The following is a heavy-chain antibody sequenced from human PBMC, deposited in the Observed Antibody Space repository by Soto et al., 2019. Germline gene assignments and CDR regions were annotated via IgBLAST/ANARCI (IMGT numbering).Heavy chain of an antibody. V-gene: IGHV1-69*13. Sequence: SVKVSCKASGGTFSSYAISWVRQAPGQGLEWMGGIIPIFGTANYAQKFQGRVTITADESTSTAYMELSSLRSEDTAVYYCARGRGSSLYYYYGMDVWGQGTTVTVSS. CDR2: IIPIFGTA. D-gene: IGHD1-26*01. CDR1: GGTFSSYA. CDR3: ARGRGSSLYYYYGMDV. J-gene: IGHJ6*02.